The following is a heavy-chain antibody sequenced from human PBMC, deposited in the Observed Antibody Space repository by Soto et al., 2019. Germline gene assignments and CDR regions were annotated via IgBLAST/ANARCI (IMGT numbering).Heavy chain of an antibody. CDR3: ASSSSSGTHPPYYYYGMDV. V-gene: IGHV5-10-1*01. D-gene: IGHD6-6*01. CDR2: IEPSDADT. CDR1: GYSFTSYW. J-gene: IGHJ6*02. Sequence: GESLKISCKGSGYSFTSYWISWVRQMPGKGLEWMGRIEPSDADTNYSPSFQGHVTISADKSISTAYLQWSSLKASDTAMYYCASSSSSGTHPPYYYYGMDVWGQGTTVTVSS.